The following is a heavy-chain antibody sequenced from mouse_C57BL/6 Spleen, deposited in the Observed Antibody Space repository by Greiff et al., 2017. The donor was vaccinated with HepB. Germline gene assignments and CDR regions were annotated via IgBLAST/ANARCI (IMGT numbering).Heavy chain of an antibody. D-gene: IGHD3-2*02. CDR3: ARASDSSGYSFDY. CDR2: IYPRSGNT. V-gene: IGHV1-81*01. J-gene: IGHJ2*01. CDR1: GYTFTSYG. Sequence: VQLQQSGAELARPGASVKLSCKASGYTFTSYGISWVKQRTGQGLEWIGEIYPRSGNTYYNEKFKGKATLTADKSSSTAYLEHRSLTSEDSAVYFCARASDSSGYSFDYWGQGTTLTVAS.